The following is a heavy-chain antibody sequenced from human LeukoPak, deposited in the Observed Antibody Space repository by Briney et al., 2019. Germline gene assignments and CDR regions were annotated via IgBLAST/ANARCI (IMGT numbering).Heavy chain of an antibody. CDR2: ISWNSGSI. D-gene: IGHD3-10*01. J-gene: IGHJ6*02. V-gene: IGHV3-9*01. CDR3: AKDRHGSGSYYKDYYGMDV. Sequence: PGGSLRLSCAASGFTFDDYAMHWVRQAPGKGLEWVSGISWNSGSIGYADSVKGRFTISRDNAKNSLYLQMNSLRAEDTALYYCAKDRHGSGSYYKDYYGMDVWGQGTTVTVSS. CDR1: GFTFDDYA.